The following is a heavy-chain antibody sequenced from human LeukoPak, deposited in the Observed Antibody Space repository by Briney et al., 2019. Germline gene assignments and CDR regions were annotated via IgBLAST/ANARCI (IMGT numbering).Heavy chain of an antibody. D-gene: IGHD1-26*01. CDR3: ARVGSGSYFLDAFDI. Sequence: GGSLRLSCAASGLTLSGHGMHWVRQAPGKGLEWVAIIWHDGNIKYYADSVKGRFIASRDNYKNTVFLQMNSLRGEDTAVYYCARVGSGSYFLDAFDIWGQGTMVSVSS. J-gene: IGHJ3*02. CDR2: IWHDGNIK. V-gene: IGHV3-33*01. CDR1: GLTLSGHG.